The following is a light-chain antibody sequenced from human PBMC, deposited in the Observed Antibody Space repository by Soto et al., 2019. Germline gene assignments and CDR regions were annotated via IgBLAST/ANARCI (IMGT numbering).Light chain of an antibody. J-gene: IGKJ3*01. CDR2: AAS. CDR3: QQLNTYPLFT. Sequence: DIQLTQSPSFLSASVGDRVTITCRASQDICRYLAWYQQKAGKAPKLLIYAASTLQKGVPSRFSGSGSGTELTLTISSLQPDDFATYYCQQLNTYPLFTFGPGTEVDI. CDR1: QDICRY. V-gene: IGKV1-9*01.